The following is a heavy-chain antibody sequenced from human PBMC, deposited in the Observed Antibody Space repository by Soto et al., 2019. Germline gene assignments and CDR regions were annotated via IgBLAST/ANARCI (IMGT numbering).Heavy chain of an antibody. J-gene: IGHJ6*02. V-gene: IGHV4-59*01. Sequence: SETLSLTCSVSGGSITSYFWSWIRQSPGKGLEWIGNIFHTGSTNYNFSLKSRVTISVDTSKNQFSLKLSSVTAADTAVYYCASSNIAAAGFYYYGMDVWGRGTTVTVSS. D-gene: IGHD6-13*01. CDR3: ASSNIAAAGFYYYGMDV. CDR2: IFHTGST. CDR1: GGSITSYF.